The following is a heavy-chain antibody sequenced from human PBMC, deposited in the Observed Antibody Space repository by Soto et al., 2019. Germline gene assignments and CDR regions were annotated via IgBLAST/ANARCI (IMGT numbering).Heavy chain of an antibody. Sequence: QVQLVESGGGLVKPGVSLRLSCAASGFTFSDYYMTWIRQAPGKGLECVSYITPRGKSNYYADSVKGRFTICRASAKNSVSLHLHSLIFDDTAVDYCAKVTTYRYFDLWGRRVPFTVSS. V-gene: IGHV3-11*01. D-gene: IGHD3-16*02. CDR2: ITPRGKSN. J-gene: IGHJ2*01. CDR1: GFTFSDYY. CDR3: AKVTTYRYFDL.